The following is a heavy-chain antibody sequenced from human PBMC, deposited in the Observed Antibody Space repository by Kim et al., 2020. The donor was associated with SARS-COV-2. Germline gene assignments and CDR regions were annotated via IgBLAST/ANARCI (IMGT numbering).Heavy chain of an antibody. CDR2: ISYDGSNK. Sequence: GGSLRLSCAASGFTFSSYAMHWVRQAPGKGLEWVAVISYDGSNKYYADSVKGRFTISRDNFKNTLYLQMNSLRAEDTAVYYCAREAEHSDSFDYWGQGTLVTVSS. CDR3: AREAEHSDSFDY. J-gene: IGHJ4*02. D-gene: IGHD1-26*01. CDR1: GFTFSSYA. V-gene: IGHV3-30-3*01.